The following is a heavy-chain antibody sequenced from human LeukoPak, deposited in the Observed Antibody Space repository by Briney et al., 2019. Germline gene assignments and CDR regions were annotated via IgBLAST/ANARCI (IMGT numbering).Heavy chain of an antibody. CDR1: GGSISSYY. D-gene: IGHD6-13*01. V-gene: IGHV4-59*08. Sequence: PSETLSLTCTVSGGSISSYYWSWIRQPPGKGLEWIGYIYYSGSTKYNPSLKSRVTVSVDTSKNQLSLKLISVTAADTAVYYCARVVDEHQLQTGWFDPWAREPWSPSPQ. CDR2: IYYSGST. CDR3: ARVVDEHQLQTGWFDP. J-gene: IGHJ5*02.